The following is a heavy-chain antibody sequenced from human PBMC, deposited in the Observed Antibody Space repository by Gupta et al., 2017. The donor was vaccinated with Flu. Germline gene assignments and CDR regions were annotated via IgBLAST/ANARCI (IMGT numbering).Heavy chain of an antibody. D-gene: IGHD6-19*01. CDR3: ARNSRGSGWYMGAFDV. CDR1: GFTFTNHW. Sequence: EVQLVESGGGSVQPGGSLRLSCAASGFTFTNHWMSWVRQAPGKGLEWVANVNYGGSDTNYGDSVKGRFTISRDNAKDSVNLQMDSLRVEDTAVYYCARNSRGSGWYMGAFDV. CDR2: VNYGGSDT. J-gene: IGHJ3*01. V-gene: IGHV3-7*04.